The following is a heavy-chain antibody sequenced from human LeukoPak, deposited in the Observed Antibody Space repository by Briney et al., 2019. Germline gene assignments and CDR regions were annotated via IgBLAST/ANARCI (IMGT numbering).Heavy chain of an antibody. D-gene: IGHD3-3*01. CDR3: ARSLEYYDFWSGYYNSRVGCWFDP. V-gene: IGHV1-2*02. CDR1: GYTFTGYY. CDR2: INPNSGGT. Sequence: ASVKVSCKASGYTFTGYYMHWVRQAPGQGLEWMGWINPNSGGTNYAQKFQGRVTMTRDTSTSTVYMELSSLRSEDTAVYYCARSLEYYDFWSGYYNSRVGCWFDPWGQGTLVTVSS. J-gene: IGHJ5*02.